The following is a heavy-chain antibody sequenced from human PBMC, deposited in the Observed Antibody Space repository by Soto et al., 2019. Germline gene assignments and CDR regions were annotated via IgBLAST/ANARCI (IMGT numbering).Heavy chain of an antibody. D-gene: IGHD6-6*01. CDR3: ARDRPTSSIRALDYDFAMDV. J-gene: IGHJ6*02. V-gene: IGHV1-18*01. CDR1: GYTFITYG. CDR2: ISSYNGNT. Sequence: QVQLVQSGAEVKKPGASVKVSCKASGYTFITYGISWVRQAPGQGLEWMGWISSYNGNTNYAQKLQGRVTMTTDTSTTTAHMELRSLRSDDTAVYYCARDRPTSSIRALDYDFAMDVWGQGTTVTVSS.